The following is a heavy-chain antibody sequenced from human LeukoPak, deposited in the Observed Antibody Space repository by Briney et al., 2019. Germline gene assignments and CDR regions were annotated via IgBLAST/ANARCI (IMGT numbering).Heavy chain of an antibody. J-gene: IGHJ4*02. CDR2: IYYSGIT. V-gene: IGHV4-34*01. Sequence: PSETLSLTCAVYGGSFSGYYWSWIRQPPGKGLEWIGSIYYSGITYYNPSLKSRVTISVDTSKNQFSLKLSSVTAADTAVYYCARLSDAHRYFDYWGQGTLVTVSS. D-gene: IGHD1-14*01. CDR3: ARLSDAHRYFDY. CDR1: GGSFSGYY.